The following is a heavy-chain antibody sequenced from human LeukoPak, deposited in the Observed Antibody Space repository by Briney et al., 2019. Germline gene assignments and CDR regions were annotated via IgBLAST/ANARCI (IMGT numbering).Heavy chain of an antibody. Sequence: PGGSLRLSCAASGFSFSVYHMSWIRQAPGKGLEWVSYISGSGTAIDYADPVKGRFTISRDNAKSSLYLQMNSLRAEDTAVYYCAKASMVRGVITFDYWGQGTLVTVSS. V-gene: IGHV3-11*01. CDR2: ISGSGTAI. CDR1: GFSFSVYH. J-gene: IGHJ4*02. CDR3: AKASMVRGVITFDY. D-gene: IGHD3-10*01.